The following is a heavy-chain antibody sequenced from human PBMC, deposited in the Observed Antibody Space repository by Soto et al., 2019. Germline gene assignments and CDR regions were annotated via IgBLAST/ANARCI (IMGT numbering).Heavy chain of an antibody. CDR2: INPSGGSR. J-gene: IGHJ4*02. CDR1: GYTFTSYC. V-gene: IGHV1-46*01. Sequence: ASVKVSCKASGYTFTSYCMHWVRQAPGQGLEWMGIINPSGGSRSYAQEFQGRVTMTRDTSTSTVYMELSSLRSEDTAVYYCARRTYDSSGYYSSGPFDYWGQGTLVTVS. CDR3: ARRTYDSSGYYSSGPFDY. D-gene: IGHD3-22*01.